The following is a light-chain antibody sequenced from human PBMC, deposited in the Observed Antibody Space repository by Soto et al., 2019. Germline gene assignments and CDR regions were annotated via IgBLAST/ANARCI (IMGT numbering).Light chain of an antibody. CDR1: SGSVSHSHY. CDR2: STN. J-gene: IGLJ3*02. Sequence: QAVVTQEPSFSVSPGGTVTGTCGLCSGSVSHSHYPSWYKKTPGQAPRTLIYSTNTRSSGVHERLSGSILGNKAALPITGAQAEDEFDYYWVRSMGSGIWVFGGGTKLTVL. V-gene: IGLV8-61*01. CDR3: VRSMGSGIWV.